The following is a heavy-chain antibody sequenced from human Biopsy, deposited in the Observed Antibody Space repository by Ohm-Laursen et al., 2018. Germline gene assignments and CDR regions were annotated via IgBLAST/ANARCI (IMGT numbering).Heavy chain of an antibody. CDR3: ARGLPTEYGDYFSLDY. D-gene: IGHD4-17*01. CDR2: IIPVFGLA. CDR1: GGTVSRYA. J-gene: IGHJ4*02. Sequence: SSVKVSCKASGGTVSRYAISWVRQAPGQGLEWMGGIIPVFGLATYAQRLQGRVSITADTSTNTAYMELSSLRSDDTAVYFCARGLPTEYGDYFSLDYWGQGTLVIVPS. V-gene: IGHV1-69*17.